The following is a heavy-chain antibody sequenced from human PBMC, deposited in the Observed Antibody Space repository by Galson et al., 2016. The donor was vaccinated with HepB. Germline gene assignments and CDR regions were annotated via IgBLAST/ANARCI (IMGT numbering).Heavy chain of an antibody. CDR1: GYSFLSYA. J-gene: IGHJ5*02. CDR3: AKGSTGTLWNNWFDP. CDR2: MNPNSGST. Sequence: SCRASGYSFLSYAVTWVRQATGHGLEWMGWMNPNSGSTDYGQKFQGRVTMTANTSTQTAYMELNSLTIEDTGVYDCAKGSTGTLWNNWFDPWGQGTLVTVSS. D-gene: IGHD1-7*01. V-gene: IGHV1-8*01.